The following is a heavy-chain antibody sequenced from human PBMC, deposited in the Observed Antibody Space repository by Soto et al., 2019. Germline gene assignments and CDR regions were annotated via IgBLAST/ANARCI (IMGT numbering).Heavy chain of an antibody. CDR3: ARAPKRTAAGIDY. Sequence: ASVKVSCKASGGTFSSYTISWVRQAPGQGLEWMGRIIPILGIANYAQKFQGRVTITADKSTSTAYMELSSLRSEDTAVYYCARAPKRTAAGIDYWGQGTLVTVSS. CDR2: IIPILGIA. J-gene: IGHJ4*02. CDR1: GGTFSSYT. V-gene: IGHV1-69*02. D-gene: IGHD6-13*01.